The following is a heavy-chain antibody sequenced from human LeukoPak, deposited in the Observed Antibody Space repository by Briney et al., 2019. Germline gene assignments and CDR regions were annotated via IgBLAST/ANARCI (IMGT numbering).Heavy chain of an antibody. CDR2: LSYDGSKE. D-gene: IGHD3-3*01. CDR3: ARAQTIFGVVRAFFSS. Sequence: PGGSLRLSCAASGFTFSSYAMSWVRQTPGKGLEWVAVLSYDGSKEFFADSVKGRFTVSRDNNRNTMYLQMNRLRLDDTGVYFCARAQTIFGVVRAFFSSWGQGTLVTVS. J-gene: IGHJ4*02. V-gene: IGHV3-30*03. CDR1: GFTFSSYA.